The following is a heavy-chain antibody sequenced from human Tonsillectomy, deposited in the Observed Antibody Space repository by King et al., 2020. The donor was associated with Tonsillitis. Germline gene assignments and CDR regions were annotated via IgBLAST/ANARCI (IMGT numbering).Heavy chain of an antibody. CDR2: ISSSSSYI. CDR1: GFTFSSYS. Sequence: VQLVESGGGLVKPGGSLRLSCAASGFTFSSYSMNWVRQAPGKGLEWVSSISSSSSYIYYADSVKGRFTISRDNAKNSLYLQMNSLRADDTAVYYCARVTYYYGSGGAFDIWGQGTMVTVSS. D-gene: IGHD3-10*01. CDR3: ARVTYYYGSGGAFDI. J-gene: IGHJ3*02. V-gene: IGHV3-21*01.